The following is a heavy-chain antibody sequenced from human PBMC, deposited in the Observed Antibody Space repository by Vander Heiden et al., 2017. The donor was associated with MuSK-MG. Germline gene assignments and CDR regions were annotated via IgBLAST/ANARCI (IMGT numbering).Heavy chain of an antibody. J-gene: IGHJ4*02. CDR3: ARTGYDYSNSFDY. V-gene: IGHV2-70*01. CDR2: IDWDDDK. Sequence: QVTLRESGPALVQPTQTLTLTCTVSGFSLSTSGMCVSWFRQPPGKALEWLALIDWDDDKYYSTALKTRLTISKDTSKNQVVLTMTKMEAVDTATYYCARTGYDYSNSFDYWGQGTLVAVSS. D-gene: IGHD4-4*01. CDR1: GFSLSTSGMC.